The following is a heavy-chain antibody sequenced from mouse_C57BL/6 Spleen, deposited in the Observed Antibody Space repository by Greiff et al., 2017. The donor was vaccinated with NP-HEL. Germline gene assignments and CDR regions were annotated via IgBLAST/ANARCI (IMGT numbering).Heavy chain of an antibody. V-gene: IGHV1-7*01. J-gene: IGHJ4*01. D-gene: IGHD1-1*01. CDR1: GYTFTSYW. CDR2: INPSSGYT. Sequence: LVESGAELAKPGASVKLSCKASGYTFTSYWMHWVKQRPGQGLEWIGYINPSSGYTKYNQKFKDKATLTADKSSSTAYMQLSSLTYEDSAVYYCARVPLTDYGIDAMDYWGQGTSVTVSS. CDR3: ARVPLTDYGIDAMDY.